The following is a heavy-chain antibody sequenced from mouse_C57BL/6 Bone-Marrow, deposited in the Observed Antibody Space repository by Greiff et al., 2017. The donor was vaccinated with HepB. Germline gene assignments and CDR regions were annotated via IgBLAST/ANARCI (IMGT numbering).Heavy chain of an antibody. D-gene: IGHD2-4*01. CDR1: GFTFTDYY. CDR3: SRYMMYDYDRYFDV. J-gene: IGHJ1*03. CDR2: IRNKANGYTT. V-gene: IGHV7-3*01. Sequence: EVKLVESGGGLVQPGGSLSLSCAASGFTFTDYYMSWVSQPPWKALEWLGFIRNKANGYTTEYRASVKGRFTISRDNSHSILYLQLNALRAEDSAADYCSRYMMYDYDRYFDVWGTGTTVTVSS.